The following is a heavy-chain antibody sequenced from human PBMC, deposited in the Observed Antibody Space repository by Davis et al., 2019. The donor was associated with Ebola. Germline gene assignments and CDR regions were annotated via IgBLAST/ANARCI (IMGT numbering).Heavy chain of an antibody. CDR3: ASWTGRKIDY. CDR1: GFTVSSNY. V-gene: IGHV3-53*01. D-gene: IGHD3/OR15-3a*01. J-gene: IGHJ4*02. CDR2: IYSGGST. Sequence: GESLKISCAASGFTVSSNYMSWVRQAPGKGLEWVSVIYSGGSTYYADSVKGRFTISRHNSKNTLYLQMNSLRDEDTAVYYCASWTGRKIDYWGQGTLVTVSS.